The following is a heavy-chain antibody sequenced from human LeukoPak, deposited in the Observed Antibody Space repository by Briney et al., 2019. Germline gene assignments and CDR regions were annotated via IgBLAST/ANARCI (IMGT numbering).Heavy chain of an antibody. D-gene: IGHD1-14*01. Sequence: SQTLSLTCAISGDSVSISTSAWSWIRQSPSRGLEWLGRTYFRSKWIHDYALSVRGRITLNPDTSKNQVSLQLNSMTPEDTAIYYCARNFSPDFDYWGQGTLVTVSS. CDR2: TYFRSKWIH. V-gene: IGHV6-1*01. CDR3: ARNFSPDFDY. CDR1: GDSVSISTSA. J-gene: IGHJ4*02.